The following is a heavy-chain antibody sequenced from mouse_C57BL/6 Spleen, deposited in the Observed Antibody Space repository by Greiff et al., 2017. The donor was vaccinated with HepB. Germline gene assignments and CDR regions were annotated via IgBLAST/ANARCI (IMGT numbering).Heavy chain of an antibody. V-gene: IGHV1-82*01. CDR2: IYPGDGDT. CDR3: ASLITTVQDYAMDY. D-gene: IGHD1-1*01. Sequence: VKLVESGPELVKPGASVKISCKASGYAFSSSWMNWVKQRPGKGLEWIGRIYPGDGDTNYNGKFKGKATLTADKSSSTAYMQLSSLTSEDSAVYFCASLITTVQDYAMDYWGQGTSVTVSS. J-gene: IGHJ4*01. CDR1: GYAFSSSW.